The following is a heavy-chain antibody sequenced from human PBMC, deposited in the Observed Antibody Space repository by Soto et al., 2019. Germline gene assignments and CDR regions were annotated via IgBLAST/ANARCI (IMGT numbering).Heavy chain of an antibody. CDR3: AKTAGGAWYFDL. CDR1: GFTFSSYG. J-gene: IGHJ2*01. V-gene: IGHV3-30*18. CDR2: ISYDGSNK. Sequence: QVQLVESGGGVVQPGRSLRLSCAASGFTFSSYGMHWVRQAPGKGLEWVAVISYDGSNKYYADSVKGRFTISRDNFKNTLYLQMNSLRAEDTAVYYCAKTAGGAWYFDLWGRGTLVTVSS.